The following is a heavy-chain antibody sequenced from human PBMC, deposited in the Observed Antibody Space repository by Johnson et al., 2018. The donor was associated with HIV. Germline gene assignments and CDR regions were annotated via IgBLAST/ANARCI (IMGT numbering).Heavy chain of an antibody. CDR3: AKAGVGYCTNGICLIADAFDI. J-gene: IGHJ3*02. CDR1: GFTFSSSA. Sequence: VQLVESGGGLVQPGGSLRLSCAASGFTFSSSAMSWVRQAPGKGLEWVSGISGSGGSTYYADSVKGRFTISRDNSKNTLYLQMNSLRAEDTAVYYCAKAGVGYCTNGICLIADAFDIWGQGTMVTVSS. D-gene: IGHD2-8*01. CDR2: ISGSGGST. V-gene: IGHV3-23*04.